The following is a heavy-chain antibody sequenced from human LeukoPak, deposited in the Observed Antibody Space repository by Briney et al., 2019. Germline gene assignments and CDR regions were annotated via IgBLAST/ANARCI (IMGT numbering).Heavy chain of an antibody. V-gene: IGHV1-2*02. CDR1: GYTFTGYY. D-gene: IGHD3-3*01. CDR3: ARDSTVYYDFWSGYYGDDAFDI. CDR2: INPKNGGS. Sequence: ASVKVSCKASGYTFTGYYMHWVRQAPGQGLEWVGWINPKNGGSNYAQKFQGRVTMTRDTSISTAYMELSRLRSDDTAVYYCARDSTVYYDFWSGYYGDDAFDIWGQGTMVTVSS. J-gene: IGHJ3*02.